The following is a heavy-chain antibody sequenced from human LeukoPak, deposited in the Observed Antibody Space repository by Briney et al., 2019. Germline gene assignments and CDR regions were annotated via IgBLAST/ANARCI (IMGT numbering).Heavy chain of an antibody. CDR1: GFTFSSYG. CDR2: ISSSGNSI. J-gene: IGHJ4*02. D-gene: IGHD6-13*01. V-gene: IGHV3-48*04. Sequence: GGSLRLSCAASGFTFSSYGMSWIRQAPGKGLEWVSYISSSGNSISYADSVKGRFTISRDNAKNSLFLQMNSLRAEDTAAYYCARDQVSIAGTGIDYWGQETLVTVSS. CDR3: ARDQVSIAGTGIDY.